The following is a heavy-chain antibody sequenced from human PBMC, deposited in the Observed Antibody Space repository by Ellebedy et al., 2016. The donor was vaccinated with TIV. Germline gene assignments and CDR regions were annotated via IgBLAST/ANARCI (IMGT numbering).Heavy chain of an antibody. J-gene: IGHJ1*01. CDR1: GFTVSSNY. Sequence: GESLKISCAASGFTVSSNYMSWVRQAPGKGLEWVSVIYSCGSTYYADSVKGRFTISRDNSKNSLYLQMNSLRTEDTALYYCAKDRTGYFQHWGQGTLVTVSS. V-gene: IGHV3-53*05. CDR3: AKDRTGYFQH. CDR2: IYSCGST.